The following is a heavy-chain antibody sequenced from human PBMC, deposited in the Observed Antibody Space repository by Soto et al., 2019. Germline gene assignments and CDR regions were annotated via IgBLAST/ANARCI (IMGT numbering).Heavy chain of an antibody. Sequence: PSETRSLTCTVSGGSISGYYWSWIRQPPGKGLEWIGYMYNTGSTVYNPSFKSRVTISVDTSKNQFSLKLNSVTAADTAVYYCARDLWGYCGTDCYPLDVWGQGTTVT. J-gene: IGHJ6*02. V-gene: IGHV4-59*01. CDR1: GGSISGYY. D-gene: IGHD2-21*02. CDR3: ARDLWGYCGTDCYPLDV. CDR2: MYNTGST.